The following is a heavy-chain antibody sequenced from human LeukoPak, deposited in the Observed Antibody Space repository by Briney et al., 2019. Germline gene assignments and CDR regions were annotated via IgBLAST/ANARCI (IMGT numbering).Heavy chain of an antibody. Sequence: PGGSLRLSCAASGFTFSSYAMSWVRQAPGKGLEWVSAISGSGGSTYYADSVKGRFTISRDNSKNTLYLQMNSLRAEDTAVYYCARCRWELLSYYYYGMDVWGQGTTVTVSS. CDR2: ISGSGGST. V-gene: IGHV3-23*01. CDR1: GFTFSSYA. J-gene: IGHJ6*02. CDR3: ARCRWELLSYYYYGMDV. D-gene: IGHD1-26*01.